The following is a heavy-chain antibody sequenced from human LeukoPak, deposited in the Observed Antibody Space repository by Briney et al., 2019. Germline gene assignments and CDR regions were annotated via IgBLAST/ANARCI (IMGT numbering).Heavy chain of an antibody. CDR1: GFTFSSYS. CDR3: AGDEYASSPGYFDY. D-gene: IGHD6-6*01. CDR2: ISSSGSYI. J-gene: IGHJ4*02. V-gene: IGHV3-21*01. Sequence: GGSLRLSCAASGFTFSSYSMNWVRQAPGKGLEWVSCISSSGSYIYYADSVKGRFTISGDNAKNSLYLQMDRLRAEDTAVYYCAGDEYASSPGYFDYWGQGTLVTVSS.